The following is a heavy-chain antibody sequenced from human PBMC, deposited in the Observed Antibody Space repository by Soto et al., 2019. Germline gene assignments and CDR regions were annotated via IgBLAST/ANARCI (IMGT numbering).Heavy chain of an antibody. CDR1: GFTFSSYS. V-gene: IGHV3-48*02. D-gene: IGHD3-22*01. CDR2: ISSSSSTI. CDR3: ARDGQYYDSSGYYPLLDAFDI. Sequence: GGSMRLSCAASGFTFSSYSMNWVRQAPGKGLEWVSYISSSSSTIYYADSVKGRFTISRDNAKNSLYLKMNSLRDEDTAVYYCARDGQYYDSSGYYPLLDAFDIWGQGTMVTVSS. J-gene: IGHJ3*02.